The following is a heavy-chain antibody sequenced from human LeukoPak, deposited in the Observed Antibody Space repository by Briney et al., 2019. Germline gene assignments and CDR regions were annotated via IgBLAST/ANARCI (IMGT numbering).Heavy chain of an antibody. CDR1: GFTFTNAY. J-gene: IGHJ4*02. V-gene: IGHV3-15*01. CDR3: TISRYSGTCYGHY. D-gene: IGHD1-26*01. CDR2: IKSKTDGGTT. Sequence: GGSLRLSCAASGFTFTNAYMSWVRQAPGKGLEWVSRIKSKTDGGTTDYAAPVKGRFTISIDDSENTLYLQMNSLKADDTAVYYCTISRYSGTCYGHYWGQGTLVTVSS.